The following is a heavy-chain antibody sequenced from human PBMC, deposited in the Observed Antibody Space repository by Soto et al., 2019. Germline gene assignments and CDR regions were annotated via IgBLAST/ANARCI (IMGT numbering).Heavy chain of an antibody. D-gene: IGHD6-19*01. V-gene: IGHV4-39*01. Sequence: PSETLFLTCTVSGGSISSSSYYWGWIRQPPGKGLEWIGSIYYSGRTYYNPSLKSRVTISVDTSKNQFSLKLSSVTAADTAVYYCARQPQWLTSRSYYYYGMDVWGQGTTVTVSS. CDR3: ARQPQWLTSRSYYYYGMDV. CDR2: IYYSGRT. J-gene: IGHJ6*02. CDR1: GGSISSSSYY.